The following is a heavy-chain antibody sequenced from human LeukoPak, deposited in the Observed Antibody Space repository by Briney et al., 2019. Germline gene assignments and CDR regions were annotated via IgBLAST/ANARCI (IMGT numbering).Heavy chain of an antibody. CDR3: AKSYSSSGASDY. J-gene: IGHJ4*02. CDR1: GFTFSSYA. V-gene: IGHV3-23*01. CDR2: ISGSGGST. D-gene: IGHD6-13*01. Sequence: GGSLRLSCAASGFTFSSYAMSWVRQAPGKGLEWVSAISGSGGSTYYADSVKGRFTISRDNSKNTLYLQMNSLRAEDTAVYYSAKSYSSSGASDYWGQGTLVTVSS.